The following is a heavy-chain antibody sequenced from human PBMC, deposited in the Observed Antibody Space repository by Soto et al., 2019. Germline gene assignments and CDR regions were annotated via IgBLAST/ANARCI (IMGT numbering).Heavy chain of an antibody. Sequence: GGSLRLSCAASGFTFSSYWMSWVRQAPGKGLEWVANIKQDGSEKYYVDSVKGRFTISRDNAKNSLYLQMNSLRAEDTAVYYCARDLYSSGWGPNDYWGQGTLVTVSS. D-gene: IGHD6-19*01. J-gene: IGHJ4*02. CDR1: GFTFSSYW. CDR2: IKQDGSEK. V-gene: IGHV3-7*01. CDR3: ARDLYSSGWGPNDY.